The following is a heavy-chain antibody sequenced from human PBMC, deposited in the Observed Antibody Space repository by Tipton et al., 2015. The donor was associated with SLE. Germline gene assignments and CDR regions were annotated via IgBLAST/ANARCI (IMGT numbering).Heavy chain of an antibody. CDR1: GGSFSDYF. CDR2: INHSGSA. J-gene: IGHJ3*02. Sequence: LRLSCAVYGGSFSDYFWTWIRQPPGKGLEWIGEINHSGSADYNPSLKSRVTISVDTSKNQFSLKVNSVTAADTAIYYCARDLSGDYGGDVFDIWGQGTMVTVSS. CDR3: ARDLSGDYGGDVFDI. D-gene: IGHD4-17*01. V-gene: IGHV4-34*01.